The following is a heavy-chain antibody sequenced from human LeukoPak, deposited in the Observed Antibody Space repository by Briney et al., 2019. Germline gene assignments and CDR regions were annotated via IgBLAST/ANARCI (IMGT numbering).Heavy chain of an antibody. Sequence: SGGSLRLSCAASGFIFSDYYMSWVRQAPGKGLEWVSAISGSGGSTYYADSVKGRFTISRDNSKNTLYLQMNSLRAEDTAVYYCAKRYYYDSSGYSPFDYWGQGTLVTVSS. CDR2: ISGSGGST. J-gene: IGHJ4*02. D-gene: IGHD3-22*01. CDR3: AKRYYYDSSGYSPFDY. V-gene: IGHV3-23*01. CDR1: GFIFSDYY.